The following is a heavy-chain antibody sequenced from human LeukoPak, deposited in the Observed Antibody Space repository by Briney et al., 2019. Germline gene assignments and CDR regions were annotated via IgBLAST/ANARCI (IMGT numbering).Heavy chain of an antibody. J-gene: IGHJ4*02. D-gene: IGHD1-26*01. CDR3: ATLPTL. CDR1: GYTFTSYD. CDR2: FDPEDGET. Sequence: RASVKVSCKASGYTFTSYDINWVRQAPGKGLEWMGGFDPEDGETIYAQKFQGRVTMTEDTSTDTAYMELSSLRSEDTAVYYCATLPTLWGQGTLVTVSS. V-gene: IGHV1-24*01.